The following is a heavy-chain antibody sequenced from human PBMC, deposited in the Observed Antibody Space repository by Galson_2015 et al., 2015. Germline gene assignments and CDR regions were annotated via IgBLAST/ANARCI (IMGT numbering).Heavy chain of an antibody. V-gene: IGHV3-23*01. CDR1: VFTFSDYA. CDR3: ARDLIVGDPYAEFDY. CDR2: LGGPGVDT. Sequence: SLRLSCAASVFTFSDYAMSWVRQAPGKGLEWVSSLGGPGVDTQYADSVKGRFTISRDNSKNTLYLQMNSLRAEDTAVYYCARDLIVGDPYAEFDYWGQGTLVTVSS. D-gene: IGHD1-26*01. J-gene: IGHJ4*02.